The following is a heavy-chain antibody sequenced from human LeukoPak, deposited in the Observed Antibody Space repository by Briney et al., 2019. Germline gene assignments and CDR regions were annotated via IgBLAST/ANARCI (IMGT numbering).Heavy chain of an antibody. Sequence: PGGSLRLSCAASGFTFSRYWMSWVRQAPGKGLEWVANIKEDGSEKYYVDSVKGRITISRDNAKNSLSLQIKSLRAEDTAVYYCARQKAVVVVAATPDEDYGDYVDYYYYMDVWGKGTTVTVSS. CDR1: GFTFSRYW. CDR2: IKEDGSEK. V-gene: IGHV3-7*01. CDR3: ARQKAVVVVAATPDEDYGDYVDYYYYMDV. J-gene: IGHJ6*03. D-gene: IGHD2-15*01.